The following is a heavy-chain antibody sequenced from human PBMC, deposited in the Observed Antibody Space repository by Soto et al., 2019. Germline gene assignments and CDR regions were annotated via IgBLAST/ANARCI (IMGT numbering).Heavy chain of an antibody. Sequence: ASVKVSCKACGYTFAGYYMHWVRQAPGQGLEWMGWINPNSGGTNYAQKFQGWVTMTRDTSISAAYMELSRLRSYDTAVYYCARELVAAVVARNDIYYYYYYGMDVWGQGTTVTVSS. J-gene: IGHJ6*02. CDR3: ARELVAAVVARNDIYYYYYYGMDV. V-gene: IGHV1-2*04. CDR1: GYTFAGYY. CDR2: INPNSGGT. D-gene: IGHD6-13*01.